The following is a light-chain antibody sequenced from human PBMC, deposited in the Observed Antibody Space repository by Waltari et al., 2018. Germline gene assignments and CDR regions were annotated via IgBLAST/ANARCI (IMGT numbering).Light chain of an antibody. Sequence: DIHITQSPSSISASVGDSVTMTCRASQGIGSWLAWYQQKPGKAPKLLIYGASTLQSGVPSRFSGSGSGTDFILTISSLQPEDFATYYCQQANSLVFTFGPGTKVDVK. CDR3: QQANSLVFT. J-gene: IGKJ3*01. V-gene: IGKV1-12*01. CDR1: QGIGSW. CDR2: GAS.